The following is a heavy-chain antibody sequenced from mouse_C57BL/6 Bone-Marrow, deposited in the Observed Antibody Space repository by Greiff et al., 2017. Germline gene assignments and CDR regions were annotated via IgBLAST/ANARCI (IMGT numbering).Heavy chain of an antibody. CDR3: ARSTMITTRKLKHFDY. CDR1: EYEFPSHD. Sequence: EVQLVESGGGLVQPGESLKLSCESNEYEFPSHDMSWVRKTPEKRLELVAAINSDGGSTYYPDTMESRFIISRDNTKKTLYLQMSSLRSEDTALYYCARSTMITTRKLKHFDYWGQGTTLTVSS. J-gene: IGHJ2*01. CDR2: INSDGGST. D-gene: IGHD2-4*01. V-gene: IGHV5-2*01.